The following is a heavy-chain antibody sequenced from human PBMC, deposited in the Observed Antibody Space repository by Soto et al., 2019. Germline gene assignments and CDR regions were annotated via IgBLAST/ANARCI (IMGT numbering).Heavy chain of an antibody. J-gene: IGHJ4*02. V-gene: IGHV1-69*02. CDR1: GGTFSSYT. CDR3: ASPPPGYCSSASCYSYLHY. D-gene: IGHD2-2*01. CDR2: IIPFLGIA. Sequence: QVQLVQSGAEVKKPGSSVKVSCKASGGTFSSYTISWVRQAPGQGLEWMGRIIPFLGIANYAQKFQGRVTITADKSTSTAYMELSSLRSEDTAVYYCASPPPGYCSSASCYSYLHYWGQGTLVTVSS.